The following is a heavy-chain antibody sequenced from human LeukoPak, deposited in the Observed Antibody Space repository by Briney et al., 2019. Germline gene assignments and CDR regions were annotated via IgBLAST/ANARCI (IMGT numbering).Heavy chain of an antibody. CDR3: ARDRVNAVVTPAEAFDI. J-gene: IGHJ3*02. D-gene: IGHD4-23*01. Sequence: ASVKVSCKASGYTFTSYGISWVRQAPGQWLEWMGWISAYNGNTNYAQKLQGRVTMTTDTSTSTAYMELRSLRSDDTAVYYCARDRVNAVVTPAEAFDIWGQGTMVTVSS. V-gene: IGHV1-18*01. CDR1: GYTFTSYG. CDR2: ISAYNGNT.